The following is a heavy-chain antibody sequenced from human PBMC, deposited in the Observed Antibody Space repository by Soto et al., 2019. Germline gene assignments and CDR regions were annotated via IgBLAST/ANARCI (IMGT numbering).Heavy chain of an antibody. CDR2: ISGSGGIT. CDR3: AKDGSYSDFWSGTRTSFFHX. CDR1: GVTFSSDA. V-gene: IGHV3-23*01. D-gene: IGHD3-3*01. Sequence: LRLSCAAYGVTFSSDAMSWFRQAPGKGLEWVSAISGSGGITYYADSVTGRFTIARDNSKNTLYLQMNSLRAEDTAVYYCAKDGSYSDFWSGTRTSFFHXWGQGTLVTVS. J-gene: IGHJ3*02.